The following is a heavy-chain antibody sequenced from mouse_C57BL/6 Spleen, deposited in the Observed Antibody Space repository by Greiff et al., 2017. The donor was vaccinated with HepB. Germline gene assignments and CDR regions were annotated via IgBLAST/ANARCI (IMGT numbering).Heavy chain of an antibody. D-gene: IGHD2-4*01. CDR1: GYTFTSYW. CDR3: ARRHYDYEGYYFDY. Sequence: QVQLQQPGAELVRPGTSVKLSCKASGYTFTSYWMHWVKQRPGQGLEWIGVIDPSDSYTNYNQKFKGKATLTVDTSSSTAYMQLSSLTSEDSAVYYCARRHYDYEGYYFDYWGQGTTLTVSS. CDR2: IDPSDSYT. V-gene: IGHV1-59*01. J-gene: IGHJ2*01.